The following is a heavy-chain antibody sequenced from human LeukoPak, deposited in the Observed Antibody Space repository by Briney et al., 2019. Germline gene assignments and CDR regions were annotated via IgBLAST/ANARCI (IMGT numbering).Heavy chain of an antibody. J-gene: IGHJ5*02. V-gene: IGHV1-18*04. CDR3: ARDPRYIPAAIYRFDP. D-gene: IGHD2-2*01. CDR2: ISAYNGNT. CDR1: GYTFTDNY. Sequence: ASVKVSCKASGYTFTDNYLHWVRQAPGQGLEWMGWISAYNGNTNYAQKLQGRVTMTTDTSTSTAYMELRSLRSDDTAVYYCARDPRYIPAAIYRFDPWGQGTLVTVSS.